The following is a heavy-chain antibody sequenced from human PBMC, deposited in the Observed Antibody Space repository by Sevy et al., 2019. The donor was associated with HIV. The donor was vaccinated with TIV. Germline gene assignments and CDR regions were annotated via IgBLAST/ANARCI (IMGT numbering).Heavy chain of an antibody. J-gene: IGHJ4*02. CDR1: GFTFSKAW. CDR2: IKRKTDGGTT. V-gene: IGHV3-15*05. D-gene: IGHD3-3*01. Sequence: GGSLRLSCAASGFTFSKAWMNWVRQAPGKGLEWVGRIKRKTDGGTTDYAASVKGRFTISRDDSKSTLYLQMNSLKTDDTAVYYCTTKKDFWSGYFYFDYWGQGTLVTVSS. CDR3: TTKKDFWSGYFYFDY.